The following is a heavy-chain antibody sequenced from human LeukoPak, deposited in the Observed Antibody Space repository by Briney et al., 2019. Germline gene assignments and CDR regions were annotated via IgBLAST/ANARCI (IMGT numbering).Heavy chain of an antibody. CDR2: INPSSGGT. CDR1: GYTFTGYY. D-gene: IGHD3-22*01. Sequence: ASVKVSCKVSGYTFTGYYIHWVRQAPGQGLEWMGWINPSSGGTNYAQKFQGRVTMTRNTSISTAYMELSSLRSEDTAVYYCARGSDSSGYYYTYYYYMDVWGKGTTVTISS. J-gene: IGHJ6*03. CDR3: ARGSDSSGYYYTYYYYMDV. V-gene: IGHV1-2*02.